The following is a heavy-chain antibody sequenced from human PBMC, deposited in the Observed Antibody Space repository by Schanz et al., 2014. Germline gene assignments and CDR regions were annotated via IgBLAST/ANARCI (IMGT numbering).Heavy chain of an antibody. CDR2: LSGSGGST. Sequence: EVQLVESGGGFVQPGGSLGLSCAASGFTFSSYAMSWVRQAPGKGLEWVSALSGSGGSTYYADSVKGRFTISRDNSKNTLYLQMNSLRPEDTAVCYCAKQIHYDILTVTRSWGQGTLVTVSS. CDR3: AKQIHYDILTVTRS. V-gene: IGHV3-23*04. J-gene: IGHJ4*02. CDR1: GFTFSSYA. D-gene: IGHD3-9*01.